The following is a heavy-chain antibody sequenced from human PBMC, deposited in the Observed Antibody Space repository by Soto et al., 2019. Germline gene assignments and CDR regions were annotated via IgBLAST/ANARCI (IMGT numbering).Heavy chain of an antibody. CDR3: AGVGGDYDILTGYYYYYYGMDV. J-gene: IGHJ6*02. CDR1: GYTFTSYG. Sequence: QVQLVQSGAEVKKPGASVKVSCKASGYTFTSYGISWVRQAPGQGLEWMGWISAYNGNTNYAQKLQGRGTMTTDTSTSKAYMELRSLRSDDTAVYYCAGVGGDYDILTGYYYYYYGMDVWGQGTTVTVSS. D-gene: IGHD3-9*01. CDR2: ISAYNGNT. V-gene: IGHV1-18*01.